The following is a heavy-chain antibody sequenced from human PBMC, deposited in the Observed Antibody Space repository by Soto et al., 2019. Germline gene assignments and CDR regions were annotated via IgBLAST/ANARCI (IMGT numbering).Heavy chain of an antibody. D-gene: IGHD1-26*01. Sequence: SETLSLTCAVSGGSISSGGYSWSWIRQPPGKGLEWIGYIYHSGSTYYNPSLKSRVTISVDRSKNQYSLRLRSVTAADTAVYYCARGGRGFSLYSGSYYFDYWGQGTLVTVSS. CDR3: ARGGRGFSLYSGSYYFDY. V-gene: IGHV4-30-2*01. CDR1: GGSISSGGYS. J-gene: IGHJ4*02. CDR2: IYHSGST.